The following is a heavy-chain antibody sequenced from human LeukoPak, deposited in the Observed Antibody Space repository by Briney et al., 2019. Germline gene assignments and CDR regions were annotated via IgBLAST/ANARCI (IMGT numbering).Heavy chain of an antibody. CDR1: GGSVSDYY. CDR2: IYYTGST. CDR3: ASRKLGNDY. V-gene: IGHV4-59*02. Sequence: SETLSLTCTVSGGSVSDYYWSWIRQSPGKGLEWIGYIYYTGSTSYNPSLRSRVTMSADPSKNQFSLKLSSVTAADTAVYYCASRKLGNDYWGQGTLVTVSS. D-gene: IGHD7-27*01. J-gene: IGHJ4*02.